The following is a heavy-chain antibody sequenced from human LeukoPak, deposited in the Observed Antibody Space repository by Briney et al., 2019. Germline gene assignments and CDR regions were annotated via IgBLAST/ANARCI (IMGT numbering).Heavy chain of an antibody. Sequence: PSETLSLTCAVYGGSFSGYYWSWIRQPPGKGLEWIGEINHSGSTNYNPSLKSRVTISVDTSKNQFSLKLSSVTAADTAVYYCARHNWVAARPLYYYYYMDVWGKGTTVTISS. J-gene: IGHJ6*03. CDR3: ARHNWVAARPLYYYYYMDV. CDR1: GGSFSGYY. D-gene: IGHD2-15*01. V-gene: IGHV4-34*01. CDR2: INHSGST.